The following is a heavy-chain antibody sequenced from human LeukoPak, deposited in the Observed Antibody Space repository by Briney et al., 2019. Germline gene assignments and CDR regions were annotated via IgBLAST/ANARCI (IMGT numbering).Heavy chain of an antibody. CDR1: GCSISSSNHY. CDR3: ARHQWLGPFDY. V-gene: IGHV4-39*01. Sequence: SDTLSLTCNVFGCSISSSNHYWVWLRQPPGEGLEWLGSIYFSGSNYYSQSLKSRVTISVDPSTNQFSLKLSSVTAADTAVYYCARHQWLGPFDYWGQGTLVTVSS. CDR2: IYFSGSN. J-gene: IGHJ4*02. D-gene: IGHD6-19*01.